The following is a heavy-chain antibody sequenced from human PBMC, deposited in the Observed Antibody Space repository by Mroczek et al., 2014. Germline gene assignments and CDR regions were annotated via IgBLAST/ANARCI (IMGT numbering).Heavy chain of an antibody. D-gene: IGHD6-19*01. J-gene: IGHJ5*02. CDR2: INHSGST. V-gene: IGHV4-34*01. Sequence: QVQLQQWGAGLLKPSETLSLTCAVYGGSFSGYYWSWIRQPPGKGLEWIGEINHSGSTNYNPSLKSRVTISVDTSKNQFSLKLSSVTAADTAVYYCARGRIAVAGTREEVWFDPWGQGTLVTVSS. CDR1: GGSFSGYY. CDR3: ARGRIAVAGTREEVWFDP.